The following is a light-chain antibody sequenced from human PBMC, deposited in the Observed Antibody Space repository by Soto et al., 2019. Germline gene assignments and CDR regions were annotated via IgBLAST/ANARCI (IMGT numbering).Light chain of an antibody. J-gene: IGKJ5*01. CDR1: QDIGNW. CDR3: QQADTFPIT. V-gene: IGKV1D-12*01. CDR2: AAS. Sequence: IQVPQSPPSMAASVGDRVTITCRPSQDIGNWMTWYQQKPGKAPKLLIYAASSLQSGVPSRFSGSGFGTDFTLTISTLQPEDSAIYYCQQADTFPITIGQGTRQEIK.